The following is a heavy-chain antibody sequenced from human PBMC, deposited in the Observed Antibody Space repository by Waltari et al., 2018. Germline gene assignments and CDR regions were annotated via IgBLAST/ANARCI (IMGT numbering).Heavy chain of an antibody. CDR3: ATDASTTIDRLAPEY. D-gene: IGHD5-12*01. J-gene: IGHJ4*02. CDR2: LDPEDGET. Sequence: QVQLVQSGAEVKKPGASVKVSCKVSGYTLTELSMHWVRQAPGKGLEWMGGLDPEDGETIYAQKVQGRVTMTEDTSTDTAYMELSSLRSEDTAVYYCATDASTTIDRLAPEYWGQGTLVTVSS. V-gene: IGHV1-24*01. CDR1: GYTLTELS.